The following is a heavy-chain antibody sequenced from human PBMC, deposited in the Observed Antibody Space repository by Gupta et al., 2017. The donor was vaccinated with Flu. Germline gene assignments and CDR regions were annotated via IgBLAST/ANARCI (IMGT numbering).Heavy chain of an antibody. CDR2: IIPIVGTG. V-gene: IGHV1-69*08. J-gene: IGHJ1*01. D-gene: IGHD3-22*01. Sequence: PGQGLEWVGRIIPIVGTGKYAQKFQGRVKITADKSTRTAYMEVSSLGSDDTAVYYCARDNYDSSADAEANCQDWGQGTLVTVSS. CDR3: ARDNYDSSADAEANCQD.